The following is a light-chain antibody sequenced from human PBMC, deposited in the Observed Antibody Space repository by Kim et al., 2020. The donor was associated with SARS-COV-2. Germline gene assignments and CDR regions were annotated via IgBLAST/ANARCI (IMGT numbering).Light chain of an antibody. CDR1: QSLVHSDGNTY. CDR3: MQGTHWPPT. CDR2: KVS. Sequence: DVVMTQSPLSLPVTLGQPASISCRSSQSLVHSDGNTYLCWFQQRPGQSPRRLIYKVSKRDSGVPDRFSGSGSGTDFTLKISRLEAEDIGIYYCMQGTHWPPTFGQGTKVDIK. V-gene: IGKV2-30*02. J-gene: IGKJ1*01.